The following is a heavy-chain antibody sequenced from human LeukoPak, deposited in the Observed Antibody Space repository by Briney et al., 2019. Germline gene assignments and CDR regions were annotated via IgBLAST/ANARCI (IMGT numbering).Heavy chain of an antibody. CDR3: ASSGGNYWDFDY. D-gene: IGHD4-23*01. V-gene: IGHV1-2*02. CDR1: GYTFTGYY. Sequence: GASVKVSCKASGYTFTGYYMHWVRQAPGQGLEWMGWINPNGGGTNYAQKFQGRVTMTRDTSISTAYMELSRLRSDDTAVYYCASSGGNYWDFDYWGQGTLVTVSS. CDR2: INPNGGGT. J-gene: IGHJ4*02.